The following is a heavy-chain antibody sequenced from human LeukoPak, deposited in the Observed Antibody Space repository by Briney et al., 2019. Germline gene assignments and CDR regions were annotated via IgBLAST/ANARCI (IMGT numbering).Heavy chain of an antibody. CDR2: IRYDGSNK. Sequence: PGGSLRLSCAASGFTFSSYGMHWVRQAPGKGLEWVAFIRYDGSNKYYADSVKGRFTISRDNSKNTLYLQMNSLRAEDTAVYYCAKDRDPNKERYYFDYWGQGTLVTVSS. J-gene: IGHJ4*02. CDR1: GFTFSSYG. D-gene: IGHD2-8*01. CDR3: AKDRDPNKERYYFDY. V-gene: IGHV3-30*02.